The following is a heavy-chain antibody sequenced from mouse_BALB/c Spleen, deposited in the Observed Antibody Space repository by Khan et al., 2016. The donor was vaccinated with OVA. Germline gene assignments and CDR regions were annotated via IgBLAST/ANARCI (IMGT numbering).Heavy chain of an antibody. J-gene: IGHJ4*01. CDR2: IWGDGST. D-gene: IGHD2-10*01. CDR1: GFSLTGYG. CDR3: ARAYYANYREAMDY. V-gene: IGHV2-6-7*01. Sequence: QVQLKQSGPGLVAPSQSLSITCTVSGFSLTGYGVNWVRQPPGKGLEWLGMIWGDGSTDYYSALKSRLSISKDNSKSQVFLKMSSLQTDGTARYYCARAYYANYREAMDYWGQGTSVTVSS.